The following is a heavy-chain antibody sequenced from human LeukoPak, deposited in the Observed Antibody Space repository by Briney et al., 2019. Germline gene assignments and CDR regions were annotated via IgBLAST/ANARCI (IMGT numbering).Heavy chain of an antibody. D-gene: IGHD5-18*01. J-gene: IGHJ4*02. CDR3: AKDIRRGDNYGSDQFAY. Sequence: GGSLRLSCAASGLSFSSYGMHWVRQAPGKGLEWVAFIQYDGSNKFYADSVKGRFTISRDNSKNTLYLQMNSLRPEDTALYYCAKDIRRGDNYGSDQFAYWGQGTLVAVSS. CDR1: GLSFSSYG. V-gene: IGHV3-30*02. CDR2: IQYDGSNK.